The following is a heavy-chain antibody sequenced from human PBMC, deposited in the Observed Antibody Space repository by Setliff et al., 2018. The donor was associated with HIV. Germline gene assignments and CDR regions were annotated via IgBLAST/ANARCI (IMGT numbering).Heavy chain of an antibody. D-gene: IGHD4-17*01. CDR2: IKPDGSAG. CDR1: RFTFRSDW. Sequence: LRLSCAASRFTFRSDWMSWVRQAPGKGPEWVCNIKPDGSAGFYVDSVQGRFTISRDNAKNLLYLQMNSLGAEDTAVYYCGRDRYGANSGSPFDLWGQGTMVTVSS. CDR3: GRDRYGANSGSPFDL. V-gene: IGHV3-7*03. J-gene: IGHJ3*01.